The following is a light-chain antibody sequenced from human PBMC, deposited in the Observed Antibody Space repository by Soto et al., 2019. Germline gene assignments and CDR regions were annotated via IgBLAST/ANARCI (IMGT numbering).Light chain of an antibody. J-gene: IGLJ3*02. V-gene: IGLV2-14*01. CDR3: SSFGTGSVVL. Sequence: QSALTQPASVSGSPGQTITISCTGTSSDVGGYNYVSWYQQHPGKAPTLVIYGVSYRPSGVSARFSGSKFQNTASLTISGLQAEDEADYYCSSFGTGSVVLFGGGTKLTVL. CDR1: SSDVGGYNY. CDR2: GVS.